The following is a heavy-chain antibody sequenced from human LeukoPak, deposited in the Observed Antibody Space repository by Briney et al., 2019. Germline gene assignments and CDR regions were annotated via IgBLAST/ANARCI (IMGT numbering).Heavy chain of an antibody. J-gene: IGHJ4*02. CDR2: IYHSGTA. V-gene: IGHV4-38-2*01. CDR3: ARVWGYTYGYFDY. CDR1: DYSISSDYY. Sequence: SETLSLTCGVSDYSISSDYYWGWIRQPPGKGLEWIGSIYHSGTAYYNPSLNSRVTISVDTSKNQFSLKLNSVTAADTAVYYCARVWGYTYGYFDYWGQGTLVAVSS. D-gene: IGHD5-18*01.